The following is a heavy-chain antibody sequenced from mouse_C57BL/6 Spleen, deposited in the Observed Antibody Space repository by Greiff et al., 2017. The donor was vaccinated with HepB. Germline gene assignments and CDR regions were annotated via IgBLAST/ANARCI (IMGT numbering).Heavy chain of an antibody. Sequence: QVQLQQSGPELVKPGASVKISCKASGYAFSSSWMNWVKQRPGKGLEWIGRIYPGDGDTNYNGKFKGKATLTADKSSSTAYMQLSSLTSEDSAVYFCARWGYYDGGYAMDYWGQGTSVTVSS. CDR3: ARWGYYDGGYAMDY. CDR1: GYAFSSSW. D-gene: IGHD1-1*01. J-gene: IGHJ4*01. V-gene: IGHV1-82*01. CDR2: IYPGDGDT.